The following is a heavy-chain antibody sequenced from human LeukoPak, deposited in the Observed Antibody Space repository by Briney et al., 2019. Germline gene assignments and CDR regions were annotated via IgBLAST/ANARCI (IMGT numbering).Heavy chain of an antibody. CDR1: GFTFSSYW. V-gene: IGHV3-7*01. CDR3: ARGVYDYGDYYFDY. D-gene: IGHD4-17*01. CDR2: IKQDGSEK. J-gene: IGHJ4*02. Sequence: GGSLRLSCAASGFTFSSYWMSWVRQAPGKGLEWVANIKQDGSEKYYVDSVKGRFTISRDNAKNSLHLQMNSLRAEDTAVYYCARGVYDYGDYYFDYWGQGTLVTVSS.